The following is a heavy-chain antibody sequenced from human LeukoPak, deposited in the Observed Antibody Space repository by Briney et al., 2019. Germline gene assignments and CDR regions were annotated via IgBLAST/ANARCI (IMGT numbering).Heavy chain of an antibody. J-gene: IGHJ4*02. V-gene: IGHV3-23*01. CDR2: ISASGEGT. Sequence: PGGSLRPSCAASGITFSNYAMSWVRQAPGKGLEWVSGISASGEGTYYADSVKGRFTISRDNSKNTLYLQMNSLRAEDTALYYCAKKSSWSGWSFDYWGQGTLVTVSS. CDR3: AKKSSWSGWSFDY. D-gene: IGHD6-19*01. CDR1: GITFSNYA.